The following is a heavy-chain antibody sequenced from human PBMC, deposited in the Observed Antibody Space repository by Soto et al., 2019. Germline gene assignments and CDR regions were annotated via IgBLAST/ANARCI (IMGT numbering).Heavy chain of an antibody. CDR3: ARTRAVWFDT. V-gene: IGHV4-39*01. J-gene: IGHJ5*02. CDR1: CGSISSSSYY. Sequence: PSETLSLTCNVSCGSISSSSYYWVFIRQPPGKGLEWIGSIYYSGSTYYNPSLKSRVTISVDTSKNQFSLKLSSVTAADTAVYYCARTRAVWFDTWGQGTLVTVSS. CDR2: IYYSGST. D-gene: IGHD6-19*01.